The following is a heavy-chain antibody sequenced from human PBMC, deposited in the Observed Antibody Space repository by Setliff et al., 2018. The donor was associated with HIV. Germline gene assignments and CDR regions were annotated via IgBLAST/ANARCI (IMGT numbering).Heavy chain of an antibody. D-gene: IGHD5-12*01. CDR3: ARLANGDIVATVDYFDY. V-gene: IGHV4-38-2*01. Sequence: SETLSLTCAVSGYSISSGYYWGWIRQPPGKGLEWIGSMYHSGSSYYNPSLKSRATISADTSRNQFSLKLNSETAADTAVYYCARLANGDIVATVDYFDYWGQGTLVTVSS. CDR1: GYSISSGYY. CDR2: MYHSGSS. J-gene: IGHJ4*02.